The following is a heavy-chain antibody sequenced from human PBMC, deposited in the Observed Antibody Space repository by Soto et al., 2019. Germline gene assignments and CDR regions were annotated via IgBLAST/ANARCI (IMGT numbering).Heavy chain of an antibody. CDR3: AKDLLTKCVNWAKYQLLWNPDY. CDR1: GFTFSSYG. D-gene: IGHD2-2*01. CDR2: ISYDGSNK. J-gene: IGHJ4*02. V-gene: IGHV3-30*18. Sequence: QVQLVESGGGVVQPGRSLRLSCAASGFTFSSYGMHWVRQAPGKGLEWVAVISYDGSNKYYEDSVKGRIHISRNNSKNALYLQMNGLTAEDTVVYYCAKDLLTKCVNWAKYQLLWNPDYWGLGTLVTVSS.